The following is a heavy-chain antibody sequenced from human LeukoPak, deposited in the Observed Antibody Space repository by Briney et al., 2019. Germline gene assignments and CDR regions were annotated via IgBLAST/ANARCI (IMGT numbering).Heavy chain of an antibody. CDR1: GFPFSSYW. V-gene: IGHV3-7*03. CDR2: IRHDGSET. D-gene: IGHD3-3*01. Sequence: GGSLRLSCAASGFPFSSYWMSWVRQAPGKGLEWVANIRHDGSETYYVDSVKGRFTISRDNTKNSLYLQMNSLRVEDTAVFYCARDQYDTWSRRGNFDSWGQGTLVIVSS. J-gene: IGHJ4*02. CDR3: ARDQYDTWSRRGNFDS.